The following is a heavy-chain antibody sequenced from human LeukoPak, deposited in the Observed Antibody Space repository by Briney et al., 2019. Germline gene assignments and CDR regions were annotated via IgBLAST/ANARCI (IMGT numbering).Heavy chain of an antibody. CDR2: TYYRSKWYN. Sequence: SQTLSLTRAISGDSVSSNSAAWNWIRQSPSRGLEWLGRTYYRSKWYNDYAVSVKSRITINPDTSKNQFSLQLNSVTPEDTAVYYCARDGVWFGELSYYYYGMDVWGQGTTVTVSS. D-gene: IGHD3-10*01. CDR3: ARDGVWFGELSYYYYGMDV. CDR1: GDSVSSNSAA. J-gene: IGHJ6*02. V-gene: IGHV6-1*01.